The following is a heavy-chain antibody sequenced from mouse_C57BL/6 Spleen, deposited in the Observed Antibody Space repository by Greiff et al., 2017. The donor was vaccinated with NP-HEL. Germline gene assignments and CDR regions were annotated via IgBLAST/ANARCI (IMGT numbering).Heavy chain of an antibody. D-gene: IGHD2-2*01. CDR1: GYTFTDYE. V-gene: IGHV1-15*01. J-gene: IGHJ2*01. CDR2: IDPETGGT. Sequence: VKLQESGAELVRPGASVTLSCKASGYTFTDYEMHWVKQTPVHGLEWIGAIDPETGGTAYNQKFKGKAILTADKSSSTAYMELRSLTSEDSAVYYCTRDDGYDGWGQGTTLTVSS. CDR3: TRDDGYDG.